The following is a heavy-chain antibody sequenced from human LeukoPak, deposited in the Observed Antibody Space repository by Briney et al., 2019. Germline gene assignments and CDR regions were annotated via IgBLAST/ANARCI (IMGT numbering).Heavy chain of an antibody. V-gene: IGHV5-51*01. D-gene: IGHD3-10*01. CDR3: ARRSNFRISDY. CDR2: IYPGDSDT. J-gene: IGHJ4*02. CDR1: GYSFTSYW. Sequence: GESLQISCQGSGYSFTSYWIGWVRQLPGKGLEWMGIIYPGDSDTRYSPSFQGQVTISADKSISTAYLQWSSLKASDTAMYYCARRSNFRISDYWGQGTLVTVSS.